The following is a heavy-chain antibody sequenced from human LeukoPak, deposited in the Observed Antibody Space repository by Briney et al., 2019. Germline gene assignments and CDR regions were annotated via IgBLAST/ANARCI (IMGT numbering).Heavy chain of an antibody. CDR2: TYSGGST. V-gene: IGHV3-66*01. CDR1: GFTVRSNY. J-gene: IGHJ4*02. Sequence: GGSLRLSCAASGFTVRSNYMSWVRQAPGKGLEWVSVTYSGGSTYYADSVKGRFTISRDNSKNTLYLQMNSLRAEDTAVYYCARAPSWSNKGGDYWGQGTLAAVSS. CDR3: ARAPSWSNKGGDY. D-gene: IGHD6-13*01.